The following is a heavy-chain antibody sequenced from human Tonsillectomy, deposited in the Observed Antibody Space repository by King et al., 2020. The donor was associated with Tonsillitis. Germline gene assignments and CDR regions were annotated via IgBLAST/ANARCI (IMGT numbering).Heavy chain of an antibody. CDR3: GRDSVQLWLRTYYYYGVDV. V-gene: IGHV6-1*01. CDR1: GDSVSSNSAA. D-gene: IGHD5-18*01. CDR2: TYYRSKWYN. J-gene: IGHJ6*02. Sequence: VQLQQSGPGLVKPSQTLSLTCAISGDSVSSNSAAGNWIRQSPSRGLEWLGRTYYRSKWYNDYAVSVKSRITINPDTSKNQFSLQLNSVTPEDTAVYYWGRDSVQLWLRTYYYYGVDVWGQGTTVTVSS.